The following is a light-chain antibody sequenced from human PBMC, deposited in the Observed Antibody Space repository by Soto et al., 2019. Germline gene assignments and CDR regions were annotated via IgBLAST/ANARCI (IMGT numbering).Light chain of an antibody. V-gene: IGLV2-11*01. Sequence: QSALTQPRSVSGSPGQSVTISCTGTSSDVGGYDLVSWYQQHPGKAPKLMIYDVNKRPSGVPDRFSGSKSGNTASLSISGLQAEDEADYYCCSFTGSYTWVFGGGTKLTVL. CDR1: SSDVGGYDL. CDR3: CSFTGSYTWV. CDR2: DVN. J-gene: IGLJ3*02.